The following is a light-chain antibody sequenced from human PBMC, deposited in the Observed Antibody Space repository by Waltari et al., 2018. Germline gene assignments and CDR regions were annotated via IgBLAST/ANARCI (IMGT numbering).Light chain of an antibody. V-gene: IGKV1-33*01. CDR3: QQYDNLPERLT. CDR1: QDIRNY. Sequence: DIQMTQSPSSLSASVGDRVIITCQASQDIRNYLNWYQQKLGKAPKLLIHDASNLGTWIPSRFSGSGTGTHFTFTISNLQPEDIATYYCQQYDNLPERLTFGGGTKVEIK. J-gene: IGKJ4*01. CDR2: DAS.